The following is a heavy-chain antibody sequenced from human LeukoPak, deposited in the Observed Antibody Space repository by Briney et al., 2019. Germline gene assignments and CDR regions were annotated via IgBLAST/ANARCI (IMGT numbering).Heavy chain of an antibody. CDR2: ISGSGGST. CDR1: GFTFSSYA. J-gene: IGHJ4*02. D-gene: IGHD1-26*01. CDR3: AKDGLRIVGATGFDY. Sequence: PGGSLRLSCAASGFTFSSYAMSWVRQAPGKGLEWVSAISGSGGSTYYADSVKGRFTISRDNSKNTLYLQMNSLRAEDTAVYYCAKDGLRIVGATGFDYWGQGTLVTVSS. V-gene: IGHV3-23*01.